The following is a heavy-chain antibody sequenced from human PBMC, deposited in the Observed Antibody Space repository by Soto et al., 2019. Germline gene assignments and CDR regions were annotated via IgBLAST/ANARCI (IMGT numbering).Heavy chain of an antibody. Sequence: SETLSLTCTVSGGSISSSSYYWGWIRQPPGKGLEWIGSIYYSGSTYYNPSLKSRVTISVDTSKNQFSLKLSSVTAADTAVYYCARRPLEHGVTEYYFDYWGQGTLVTVSS. V-gene: IGHV4-39*01. J-gene: IGHJ4*02. D-gene: IGHD1-1*01. CDR1: GGSISSSSYY. CDR3: ARRPLEHGVTEYYFDY. CDR2: IYYSGST.